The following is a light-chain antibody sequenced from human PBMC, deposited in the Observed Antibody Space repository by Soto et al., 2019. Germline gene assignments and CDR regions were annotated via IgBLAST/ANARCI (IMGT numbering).Light chain of an antibody. J-gene: IGKJ1*01. CDR1: QSISSW. CDR2: DAS. V-gene: IGKV1-5*01. CDR3: QQYNTFPWT. Sequence: DIQMTQSPSTLSASVGDRVTITCRASQSISSWLAWYQQKPGKGPRLLIYDASSLESGVPSRFSGSGSGTEFTLTISSLQPDDFAIYYCQQYNTFPWTFGQGTKVDIK.